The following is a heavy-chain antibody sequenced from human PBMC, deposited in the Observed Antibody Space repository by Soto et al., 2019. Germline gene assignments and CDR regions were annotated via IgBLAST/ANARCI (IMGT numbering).Heavy chain of an antibody. CDR2: VNAGDGDT. D-gene: IGHD4-17*01. Sequence: QVQLVQSGAEVKKPGASVKVSCKASGYAFTSYTLHWVRPAPGQRLEWMGWVNAGDGDTKYSQKFQGRVTITRDTSATTAYMNLISLRSEDTAVYYCTREGRYGDYVDFWGQGTLVTVSS. V-gene: IGHV1-3*01. J-gene: IGHJ4*02. CDR3: TREGRYGDYVDF. CDR1: GYAFTSYT.